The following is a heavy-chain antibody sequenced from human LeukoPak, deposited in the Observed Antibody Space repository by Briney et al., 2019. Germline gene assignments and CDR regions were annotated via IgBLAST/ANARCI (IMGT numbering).Heavy chain of an antibody. CDR1: GYTFTRYY. CDR2: INPSGGGT. CDR3: GRGLWWSWYYIDF. D-gene: IGHD2-15*01. V-gene: IGHV1-46*04. Sequence: ASVKVSCKASGYTFTRYYMHWVRQAPGQGPEWMGVINPSGGGTSYAQKLQGRITMTRDTSTNTVYMELSSLISEDTAVYYCGRGLWWSWYYIDFWGQGTLVTVSS. J-gene: IGHJ4*02.